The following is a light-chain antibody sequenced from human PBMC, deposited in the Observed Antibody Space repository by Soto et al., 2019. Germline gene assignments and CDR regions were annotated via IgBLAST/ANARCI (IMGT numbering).Light chain of an antibody. V-gene: IGKV3-20*01. CDR3: QLYGRSPKT. J-gene: IGKJ1*01. Sequence: EIVLTQSPGTLSLSPGERATLSCRASQNVSSSDLAWYQQKPDQCPRLLIYAASNTATCMPDRFSGSGSGIDFTLSIRRLETEDFAVYYWQLYGRSPKTFGPGTKVESK. CDR1: QNVSSSD. CDR2: AAS.